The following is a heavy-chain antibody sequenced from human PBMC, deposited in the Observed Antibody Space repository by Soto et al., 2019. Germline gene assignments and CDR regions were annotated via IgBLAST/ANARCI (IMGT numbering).Heavy chain of an antibody. V-gene: IGHV3-23*01. CDR3: AKDAVYNDGLWLMDS. Sequence: GGSLRLSCAASGLTFNIYAMHWVRQAPGKGLECVSGVTGSGGQIHYADSVKGRFTISKDNSKNTLYLQMSSLRDEDTALYYCAKDAVYNDGLWLMDSWGQGTLVTVSS. CDR2: VTGSGGQI. D-gene: IGHD2-21*01. CDR1: GLTFNIYA. J-gene: IGHJ5*02.